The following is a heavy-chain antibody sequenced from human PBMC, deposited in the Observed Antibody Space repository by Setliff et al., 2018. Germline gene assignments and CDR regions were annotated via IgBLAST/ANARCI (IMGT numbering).Heavy chain of an antibody. CDR3: VPGRGS. Sequence: PGGSLRLSCAASGFTFYNYAMHWVRQAPGKGLEWVAVIRYDGSSKYYGDSVKGRFTISRDDAQNTLYLHMNNLGAEDTAVFYCVPGRGSWGQGALVTVSS. V-gene: IGHV3-33*03. D-gene: IGHD6-25*01. CDR2: IRYDGSSK. J-gene: IGHJ5*02. CDR1: GFTFYNYA.